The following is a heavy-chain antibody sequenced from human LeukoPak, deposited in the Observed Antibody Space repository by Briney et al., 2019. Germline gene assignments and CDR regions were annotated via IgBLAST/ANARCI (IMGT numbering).Heavy chain of an antibody. D-gene: IGHD6-13*01. J-gene: IGHJ4*02. Sequence: ESGPALVKPTQTLTLTCTFSGFSLSTSGMCVNWIRQPPGKALEWLAHIDWDDDKYYTTSLKTRLTISKDTSKNQVVLKMTNMDPVDTATYYCARRDSSSWYFHFWGQGTLVTVSS. CDR1: GFSLSTSGMC. V-gene: IGHV2-70*01. CDR2: IDWDDDK. CDR3: ARRDSSSWYFHF.